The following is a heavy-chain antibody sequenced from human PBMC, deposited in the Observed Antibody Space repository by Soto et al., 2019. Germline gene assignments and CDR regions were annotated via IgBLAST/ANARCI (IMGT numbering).Heavy chain of an antibody. V-gene: IGHV4-31*03. CDR1: GGSISSGGYY. Sequence: PSETLSLTCTVSGGSISSGGYYWSWIRQHPGKGLEWIGYIYYSGSTYYNPSLKSRVTISVDTSKNQFSLKLSSVTAADTAVYYCARHEGYIWGSYRTNFDYWGQGTLVTVSS. D-gene: IGHD3-16*02. CDR2: IYYSGST. CDR3: ARHEGYIWGSYRTNFDY. J-gene: IGHJ4*02.